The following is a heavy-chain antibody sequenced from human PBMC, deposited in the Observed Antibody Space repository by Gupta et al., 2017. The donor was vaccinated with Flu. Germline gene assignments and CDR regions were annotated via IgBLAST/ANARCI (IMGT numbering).Heavy chain of an antibody. D-gene: IGHD3-22*01. CDR3: ARTGPQYYYDSSGYSFGY. V-gene: IGHV4-34*01. CDR1: GGSFSGYY. CDR2: INHSGST. J-gene: IGHJ4*02. Sequence: QVQLQQWGAGLLKPSETLSLTCAVYGGSFSGYYWSWIRQPPGKGLEWIGEINHSGSTNYNPSLKSRGTISVDTSKNQFSLKLSSVTAADTAVYYCARTGPQYYYDSSGYSFGYWGQGTLVTVSS.